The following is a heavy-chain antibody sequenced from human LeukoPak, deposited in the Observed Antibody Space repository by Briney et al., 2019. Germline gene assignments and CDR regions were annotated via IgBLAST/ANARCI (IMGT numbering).Heavy chain of an antibody. Sequence: PGGSLRLSCAASGFTFRSYAMSWVRQAPGKGLEWVSAISGSGGSTYYADSVKGRFTISRDNSKNMLYLQMNSLRAEDTAVYYCAKLPVEDKAMAMAPFDYWGQGTLVTVSS. V-gene: IGHV3-23*01. CDR2: ISGSGGST. J-gene: IGHJ4*02. D-gene: IGHD5-18*01. CDR3: AKLPVEDKAMAMAPFDY. CDR1: GFTFRSYA.